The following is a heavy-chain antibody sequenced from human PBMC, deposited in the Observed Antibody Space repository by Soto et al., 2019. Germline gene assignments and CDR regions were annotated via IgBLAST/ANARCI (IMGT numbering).Heavy chain of an antibody. CDR1: GYSFASYW. Sequence: PGESLKISCQGSGYSFASYWIGWVRQLPGKDLEWMGIIYPGDSDTRYSPSLQGQVTISADKALRTAYLQWTSLKASDTALYYCARTRSFTLGFYYDGMDAWGQGTTVTVSS. CDR3: ARTRSFTLGFYYDGMDA. J-gene: IGHJ6*02. CDR2: IYPGDSDT. D-gene: IGHD6-6*01. V-gene: IGHV5-51*01.